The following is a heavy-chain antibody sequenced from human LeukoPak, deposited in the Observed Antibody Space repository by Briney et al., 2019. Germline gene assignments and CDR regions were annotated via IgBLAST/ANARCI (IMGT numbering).Heavy chain of an antibody. J-gene: IGHJ4*02. CDR3: ARGGLNYYDSSGYFDY. CDR1: GGSFSGYF. Sequence: SETLSLTCAVYGGSFSGYFWSWIRQPPGKGLEWIGEINHSGSTNYNPSLKSRVTISVDTSKNQFSLKLSSVTAADTAVYYCARGGLNYYDSSGYFDYWGQGTLVTVSS. D-gene: IGHD3-22*01. V-gene: IGHV4-34*01. CDR2: INHSGST.